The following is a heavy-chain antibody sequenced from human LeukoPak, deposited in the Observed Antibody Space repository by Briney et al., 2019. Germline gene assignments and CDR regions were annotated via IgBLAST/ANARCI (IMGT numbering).Heavy chain of an antibody. Sequence: SETLSLTCSVSGDSISYFYWSWIRQAAGKGVEWIGRVSSSGSTDYNASLKSRVNMSVDTSKNQLSLKVISVTAADTAVYYCATLPLYYYGSWSYARWFDPWGQGTLVTVSS. CDR3: ATLPLYYYGSWSYARWFDP. V-gene: IGHV4-4*07. CDR1: GDSISYFY. D-gene: IGHD3-10*01. J-gene: IGHJ5*02. CDR2: VSSSGST.